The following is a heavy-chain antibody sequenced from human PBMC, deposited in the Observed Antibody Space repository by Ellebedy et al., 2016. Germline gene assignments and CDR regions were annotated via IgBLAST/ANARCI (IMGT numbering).Heavy chain of an antibody. D-gene: IGHD5-12*01. J-gene: IGHJ1*01. CDR3: ARDDDTNSRYSRFHH. Sequence: GESLKISCVASGFVFTRYGMHWVRQAPGKGPEWVAVMWYNGKNKNYADSVKSRFTVSRDTSKNTVYLQMNSLRAEDTAVYFCARDDDTNSRYSRFHHWGQGTLVTVSS. CDR2: MWYNGKNK. V-gene: IGHV3-33*08. CDR1: GFVFTRYG.